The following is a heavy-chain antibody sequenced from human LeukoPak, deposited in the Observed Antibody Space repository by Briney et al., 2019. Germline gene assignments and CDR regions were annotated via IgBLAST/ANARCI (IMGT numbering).Heavy chain of an antibody. CDR3: ARTGQDYGDYFDY. CDR2: IYYSGST. J-gene: IGHJ4*02. D-gene: IGHD4-17*01. CDR1: GGSISNYY. Sequence: SETLTLTCTVSGGSISNYYWSWIRQPPGKGLEWIGYIYYSGSTNYNPSLKSRVTISVDTSKNQFSLKLSSVTAADTAVYYCARTGQDYGDYFDYWGQGTLVTVSS. V-gene: IGHV4-59*01.